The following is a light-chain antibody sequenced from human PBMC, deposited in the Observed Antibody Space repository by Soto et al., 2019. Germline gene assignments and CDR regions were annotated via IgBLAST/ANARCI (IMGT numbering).Light chain of an antibody. CDR2: AAS. CDR1: QSIKKS. CDR3: QQNYITPPCT. Sequence: DVQMTQSPSSLSASVGDRVTITCRASQSIKKSLNWYQQKPGKAPKLLIFAASNLQSGVPSRFSGSGSGTDFTLTISSLQAEDFATYYCQQNYITPPCTFGPATKVDIK. V-gene: IGKV1-39*01. J-gene: IGKJ1*01.